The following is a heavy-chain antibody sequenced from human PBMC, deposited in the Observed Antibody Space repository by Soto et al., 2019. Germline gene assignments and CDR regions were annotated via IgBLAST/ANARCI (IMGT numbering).Heavy chain of an antibody. CDR3: ARDLARRGMGV. Sequence: QVQLVQSGAEVKKPGASVNVSCKASGYIFTSYDINWVRQATGQGLERMGWMNPNSCTTGYAQKFQGRVTMTRNTSTSTAYMELSSLRSEDRAVYYCARDLARRGMGVWGQGTTVTVSS. CDR2: MNPNSCTT. V-gene: IGHV1-8*01. CDR1: GYIFTSYD. J-gene: IGHJ6*02.